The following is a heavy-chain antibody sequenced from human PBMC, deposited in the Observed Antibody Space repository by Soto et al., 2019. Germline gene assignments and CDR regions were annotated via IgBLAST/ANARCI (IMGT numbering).Heavy chain of an antibody. CDR2: INHSGST. CDR1: GGSFSGYY. D-gene: IGHD3-22*01. V-gene: IGHV4-34*01. Sequence: SETLSLTCAVYGGSFSGYYWSWIRQPPGKGLEWIGEINHSGSTNYNPSLKSRVTISVDTSKNQFSLKLSSVTAADTAVYYCARDRHDSRAYYYYGMDVWGQGTTVTVSS. CDR3: ARDRHDSRAYYYYGMDV. J-gene: IGHJ6*02.